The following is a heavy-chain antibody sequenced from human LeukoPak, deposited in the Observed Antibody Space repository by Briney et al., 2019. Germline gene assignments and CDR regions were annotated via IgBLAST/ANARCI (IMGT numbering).Heavy chain of an antibody. D-gene: IGHD6-19*01. J-gene: IGHJ4*02. CDR3: ARGEAVAGFDY. CDR1: VGTFSSYA. CDR2: IIPILGIA. Sequence: ASVKVSCKASVGTFSSYAISWVRQAPGQGLEWMGRIIPILGIANYAQKFQGRVTITAEKSTSTAYMELSSLRSEDTAVYYCARGEAVAGFDYWGQGTLVTVSS. V-gene: IGHV1-69*04.